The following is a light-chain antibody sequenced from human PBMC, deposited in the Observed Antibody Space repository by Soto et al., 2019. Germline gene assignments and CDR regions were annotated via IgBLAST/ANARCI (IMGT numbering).Light chain of an antibody. CDR2: AAS. CDR1: QGISSY. CDR3: QQYYSYPYT. J-gene: IGKJ2*01. Sequence: ATRMTQSPASLSASTGDRVTITCRASQGISSYLAWYQQKPGKAPKLLIYAASTLQSGVPSRFSGSGSGTDFTLTISCLQSEDFATYYCQQYYSYPYTLGQGTKVDIK. V-gene: IGKV1-8*01.